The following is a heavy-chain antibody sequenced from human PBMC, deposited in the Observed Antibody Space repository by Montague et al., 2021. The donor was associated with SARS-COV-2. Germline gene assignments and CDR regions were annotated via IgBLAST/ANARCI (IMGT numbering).Heavy chain of an antibody. CDR3: ARTEYNWNDWFDP. CDR1: GGSISSYH. J-gene: IGHJ5*02. V-gene: IGHV4-59*13. CDR2: IFHSGIT. D-gene: IGHD1-20*01. Sequence: SETLSLTCSVSGGSISSYHWSWIRQSPGKGLEWIGYIFHSGITDXNPSLKSRVTISVDMSKNQFSLQLNSVTAADSAVYYCARTEYNWNDWFDPWGQGTLVTVSS.